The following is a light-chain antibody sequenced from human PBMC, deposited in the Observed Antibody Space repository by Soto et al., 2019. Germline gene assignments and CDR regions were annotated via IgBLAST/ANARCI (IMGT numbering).Light chain of an antibody. CDR2: GAS. Sequence: IVLTQTPGTLSVSPGERATLSCRASQRVSSKLAWYQQKPGQAPRLLFYGASTGATGIPARFSGSGSETEFTLSISSLQSEDFAVYYCQQYNNWPGTFGQGTKV. CDR3: QQYNNWPGT. CDR1: QRVSSK. J-gene: IGKJ1*01. V-gene: IGKV3-15*01.